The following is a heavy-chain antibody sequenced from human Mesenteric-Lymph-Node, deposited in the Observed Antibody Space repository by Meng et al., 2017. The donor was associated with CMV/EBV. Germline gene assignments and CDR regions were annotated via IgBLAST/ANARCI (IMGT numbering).Heavy chain of an antibody. Sequence: WMHWVRQDPGKGLVWVSRIKSDGSSTSYADSVKGRFTISRDNAKNTVYLQMNSLRAEDTAVYDCARDNLSSLGDCSSTSCWGYWYFDLWGRGTLVTVSS. D-gene: IGHD2-2*01. CDR2: IKSDGSST. J-gene: IGHJ2*01. V-gene: IGHV3-74*01. CDR1: W. CDR3: ARDNLSSLGDCSSTSCWGYWYFDL.